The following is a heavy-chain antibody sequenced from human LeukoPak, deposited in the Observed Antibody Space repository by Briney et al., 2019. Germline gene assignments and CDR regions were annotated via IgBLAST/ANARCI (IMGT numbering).Heavy chain of an antibody. CDR2: INHSGST. Sequence: PSETLSLTCAVYGGSFSGYYWSWIRQPPGKGLEWIGEINHSGSTNYNPSLKSRVTISVDTSKNQFSLKLSSVTAADTAVYYCARGRKYRGPSLYYYYGMDVWGQGTTVTVSS. V-gene: IGHV4-34*01. CDR3: ARGRKYRGPSLYYYYGMDV. J-gene: IGHJ6*02. D-gene: IGHD5-12*01. CDR1: GGSFSGYY.